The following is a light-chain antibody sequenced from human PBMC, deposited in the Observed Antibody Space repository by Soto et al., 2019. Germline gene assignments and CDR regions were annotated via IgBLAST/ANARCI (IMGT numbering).Light chain of an antibody. CDR3: SSYTSRATLV. V-gene: IGLV2-14*03. J-gene: IGLJ2*01. CDR2: DVS. CDR1: SNDVGGYDY. Sequence: QSALTQPASVSGSPGQSITISCTGTSNDVGGYDYVTWYQHHPGKAPKLMIYDVSNWPSGISDRFSASKSGNTASLTISGVQAEDEAHYYCSSYTSRATLVFGGGTKLTVL.